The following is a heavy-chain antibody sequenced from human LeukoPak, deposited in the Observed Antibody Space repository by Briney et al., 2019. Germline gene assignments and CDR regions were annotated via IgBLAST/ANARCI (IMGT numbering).Heavy chain of an antibody. CDR2: INPNSGGT. J-gene: IGHJ5*02. CDR3: ARASITMVRGVIRMNNWFDP. Sequence: GASVKVSCKASGYTFTGYYMHWVRQAPGQGLEWMGRINPNSGGTNYAQKFQGRVTITRDTSISTAYMELSRLRSDDTAVYYCARASITMVRGVIRMNNWFDPWGQGTLVTVSS. CDR1: GYTFTGYY. V-gene: IGHV1-2*06. D-gene: IGHD3-10*01.